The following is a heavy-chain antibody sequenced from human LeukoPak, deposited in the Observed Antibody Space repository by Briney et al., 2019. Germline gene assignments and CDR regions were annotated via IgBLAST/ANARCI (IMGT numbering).Heavy chain of an antibody. D-gene: IGHD4-23*01. J-gene: IGHJ4*02. CDR1: GFSFSSHS. CDR2: ISSSSSNI. Sequence: GGSLRLSCAASGFSFSSHSMIWVRQAPGKGLEWVSFISSSSSNIYNADSVKGRFTISRDNVKYSLFLQVNSLRAEDTAVYYCARVFHGGNSQYFDYWGQGTLVTVSS. V-gene: IGHV3-21*01. CDR3: ARVFHGGNSQYFDY.